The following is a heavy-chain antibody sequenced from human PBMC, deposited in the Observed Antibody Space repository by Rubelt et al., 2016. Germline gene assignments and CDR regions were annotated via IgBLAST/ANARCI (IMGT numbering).Heavy chain of an antibody. D-gene: IGHD6-13*01. CDR1: GFTVRTHG. Sequence: EVQVVESGGDLVQPGGSLRLSCAASGFTVRTHGLTWVRQAPGKGLVWVSRINSDGSITSYADSVKGRFTISRDNAKNTLYQQINSLRAEDTAVYYCVSSSLDYWGQGTLVTVSS. J-gene: IGHJ4*02. CDR3: VSSSLDY. V-gene: IGHV3-74*02. CDR2: INSDGSIT.